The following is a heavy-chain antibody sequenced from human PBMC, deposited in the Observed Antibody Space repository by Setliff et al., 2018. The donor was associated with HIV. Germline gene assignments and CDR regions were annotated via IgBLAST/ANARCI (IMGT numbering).Heavy chain of an antibody. V-gene: IGHV4-61*01. CDR3: ARVSITYWYSIPRDYYYYMDV. Sequence: SETLSLTCTVSGDSVSSRSYYWSWIRQPPGKGLEWIGYIYYSGSTNYNPSLKSRVTISVDKSRNQFSLKVSSVTAADTAVYYCARVSITYWYSIPRDYYYYMDVWGEGTTVTVSS. J-gene: IGHJ6*03. CDR2: IYYSGST. D-gene: IGHD2-8*02. CDR1: GDSVSSRSYY.